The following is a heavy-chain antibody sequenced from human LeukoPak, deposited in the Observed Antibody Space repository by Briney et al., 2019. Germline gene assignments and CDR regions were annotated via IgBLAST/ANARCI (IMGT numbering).Heavy chain of an antibody. J-gene: IGHJ4*02. Sequence: GGSLLLSGAASGFTFSRYSMNWVRQAPGKGLEGVSSIGSSSSYIYYAASVTGRFTISRDNAKNSLYLQMNSLRAEDTAVYYCAASTKHTAMVDYWGQGTLVTVSS. CDR2: IGSSSSYI. D-gene: IGHD5-18*01. CDR3: AASTKHTAMVDY. CDR1: GFTFSRYS. V-gene: IGHV3-21*01.